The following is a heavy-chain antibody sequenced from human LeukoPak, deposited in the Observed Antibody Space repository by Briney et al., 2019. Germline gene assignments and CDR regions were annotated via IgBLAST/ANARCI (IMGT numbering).Heavy chain of an antibody. CDR1: GFTFSSYG. CDR3: AKKNFGYCSGGSCYGDYGMDV. D-gene: IGHD2-15*01. V-gene: IGHV3-30*18. J-gene: IGHJ6*02. CDR2: ISYDGSNK. Sequence: PGGSLRLSCAASGFTFSSYGMHWVRQAPGKGLEWVAVISYDGSNKYYADSVKGRFTISRDNSKNTPYLQMNSLRAEDTAVYYCAKKNFGYCSGGSCYGDYGMDVWGQGTTVTVSS.